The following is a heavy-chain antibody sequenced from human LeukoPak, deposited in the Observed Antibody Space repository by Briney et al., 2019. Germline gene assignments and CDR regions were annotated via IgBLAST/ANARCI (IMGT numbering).Heavy chain of an antibody. Sequence: GRSLRLSCAASGFTFSSYGMHWVRQAPGKGLEWVAVISYDGSNKYYADSVKGRFTISRDNSKNTLHLQMNSLRAEDTAVYYCAKLREPFDYWGQGTLVTVSS. J-gene: IGHJ4*02. CDR1: GFTFSSYG. CDR2: ISYDGSNK. D-gene: IGHD1-14*01. CDR3: AKLREPFDY. V-gene: IGHV3-30*18.